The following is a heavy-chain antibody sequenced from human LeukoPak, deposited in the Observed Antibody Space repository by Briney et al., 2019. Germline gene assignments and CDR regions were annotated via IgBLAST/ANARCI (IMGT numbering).Heavy chain of an antibody. CDR2: IYYSGST. V-gene: IGHV4-59*01. D-gene: IGHD6-6*01. CDR1: GGSISSYY. CDR3: ARGARPDY. J-gene: IGHJ4*02. Sequence: WETLSLTCTVSGGSISSYYWSWIRQPPGKGLEWIGYIYYSGSTNYNPSLKSRVTISVDTSKNQFSLKLSSVTAADTAVYYCARGARPDYWGQGTLVTVSS.